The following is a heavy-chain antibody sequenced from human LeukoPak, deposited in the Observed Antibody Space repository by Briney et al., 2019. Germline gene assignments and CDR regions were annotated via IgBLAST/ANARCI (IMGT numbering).Heavy chain of an antibody. CDR1: GYTFTGYY. CDR2: INPNSGAT. J-gene: IGHJ4*02. Sequence: ASVKVSCKASGYTFTGYYMHWVRQAPGQGLEWMGWINPNSGATNYAQKFQGRLTMTRDTSTSTVYMELSSLRSEDTAVYYCARVNNFWSCYFDSWGQGTLVTVSS. CDR3: ARVNNFWSCYFDS. D-gene: IGHD3-3*01. V-gene: IGHV1-2*02.